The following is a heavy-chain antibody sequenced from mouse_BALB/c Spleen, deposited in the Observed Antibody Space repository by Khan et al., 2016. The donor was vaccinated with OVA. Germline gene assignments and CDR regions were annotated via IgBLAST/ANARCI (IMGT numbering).Heavy chain of an antibody. V-gene: IGHV5-17*02. Sequence: DVMLVESGGGLVQPGGSRKLSCAASGFTFSSFGIHWVRQAPKKGLEWVAYISSGSSTIYYVDTVKGRFTISRDIPKNTLFLQVTSLRSGDTSMYYCARSGGNFHWYFDVWGAGTSVTVSS. D-gene: IGHD2-1*01. CDR3: ARSGGNFHWYFDV. CDR1: GFTFSSFG. J-gene: IGHJ1*01. CDR2: ISSGSSTI.